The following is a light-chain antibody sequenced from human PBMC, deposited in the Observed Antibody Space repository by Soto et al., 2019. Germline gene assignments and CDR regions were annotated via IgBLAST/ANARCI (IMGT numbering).Light chain of an antibody. Sequence: SYELTQAPSVSVSPGQTARITCSGDALPKKYAYWYQQKSGQAPVLVIYEDSKRPSGIPERFSGSSSGTMATLTISGAQVEDEADYYCYSTDSSGNHRVFGGGTKLTVI. CDR3: YSTDSSGNHRV. V-gene: IGLV3-10*01. CDR2: EDS. CDR1: ALPKKY. J-gene: IGLJ3*02.